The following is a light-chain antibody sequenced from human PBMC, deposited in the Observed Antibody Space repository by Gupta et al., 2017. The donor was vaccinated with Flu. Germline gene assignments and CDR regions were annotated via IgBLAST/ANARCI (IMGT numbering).Light chain of an antibody. J-gene: IGKJ4*01. CDR3: QQEDKSPIT. CDR1: QSLSNNY. Sequence: GTLSLSPGERATLSCRASQSLSNNYVAWYQQKPGQSPRLLIYGASSRATGIADRFGGSGSGTDFTLTISGLEAEDFAVYYCQQEDKSPITFGRGTKVEIK. CDR2: GAS. V-gene: IGKV3-20*01.